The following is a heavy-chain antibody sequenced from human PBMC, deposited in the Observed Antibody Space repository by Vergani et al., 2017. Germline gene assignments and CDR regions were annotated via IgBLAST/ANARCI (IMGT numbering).Heavy chain of an antibody. CDR3: ARVSSGPAVTTAYGLDV. V-gene: IGHV3-7*01. CDR2: IKKNQSET. D-gene: IGHD4-17*01. CDR1: GVTLDG. J-gene: IGHJ6*02. Sequence: EVQLVESGGGLVQPGGPLRSSFEASGVTLDGMTWVRRAPGKGLEWLANIKKNQSETHYAGSVRGRFTVSRDNAKNLMYLKMTNLRDEETAVYYCARVSSGPAVTTAYGLDVWGQGTTVTVSS.